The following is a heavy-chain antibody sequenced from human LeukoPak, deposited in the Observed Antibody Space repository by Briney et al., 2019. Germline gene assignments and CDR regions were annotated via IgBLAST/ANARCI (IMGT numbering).Heavy chain of an antibody. CDR3: ARARVVATELYYFDY. CDR1: GYTLTSYD. CDR2: MNPNSGNT. D-gene: IGHD5-12*01. J-gene: IGHJ4*02. V-gene: IGHV1-8*01. Sequence: ASVKVSCKASGYTLTSYDINWVRQATGQGLEWMGWMNPNSGNTGYAQKFQGRVTMTRNTSISTAYMELSSLRSEDTAVYYCARARVVATELYYFDYWGQGTLVTVSS.